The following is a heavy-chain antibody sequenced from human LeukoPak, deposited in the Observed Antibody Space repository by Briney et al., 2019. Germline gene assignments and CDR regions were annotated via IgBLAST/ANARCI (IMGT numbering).Heavy chain of an antibody. Sequence: GGSLRLSCAASVFTVSSNYMSWVRQPPGKGLEWVSVIYSGGSTYYADSVKGRFTISRDNSKNTLYLQMNSLRAEDTAVYYCARAYTAKALYYFDYWGQGTLVTVSS. CDR3: ARAYTAKALYYFDY. D-gene: IGHD5-18*01. J-gene: IGHJ4*02. CDR2: IYSGGST. CDR1: VFTVSSNY. V-gene: IGHV3-66*02.